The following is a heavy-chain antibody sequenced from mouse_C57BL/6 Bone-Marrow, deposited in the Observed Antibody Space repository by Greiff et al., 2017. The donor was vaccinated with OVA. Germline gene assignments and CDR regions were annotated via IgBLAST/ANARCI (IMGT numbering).Heavy chain of an antibody. CDR1: GYTFTSYW. V-gene: IGHV1-61*01. CDR2: IYPSDSET. Sequence: QVQLQQPGAELVRPGSSVKLSCKASGYTFTSYWMDWVKQRPGQGLEWIGNIYPSDSETHYNQKFKDKATLTVDKSSSTAYMQLSSLTSEYSAVYYCARLSYGNYWYFDVWGTGTTVTVSS. J-gene: IGHJ1*03. CDR3: ARLSYGNYWYFDV. D-gene: IGHD2-1*01.